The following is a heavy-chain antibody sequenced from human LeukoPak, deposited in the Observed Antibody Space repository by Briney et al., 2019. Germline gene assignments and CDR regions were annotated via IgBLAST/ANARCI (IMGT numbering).Heavy chain of an antibody. V-gene: IGHV3-30-3*01. CDR2: ISYDGSNK. D-gene: IGHD3-10*01. Sequence: PGGSLRLSCAASGFTFSSYAMHWVRQAPGKGLEWVAVISYDGSNKYYADSVKGRFTISRDNSKNTLYLQMNSLRAEDTAVYYCARGYNSGSYYNDDRNIDYWGQGTLVTVSS. CDR3: ARGYNSGSYYNDDRNIDY. J-gene: IGHJ4*02. CDR1: GFTFSSYA.